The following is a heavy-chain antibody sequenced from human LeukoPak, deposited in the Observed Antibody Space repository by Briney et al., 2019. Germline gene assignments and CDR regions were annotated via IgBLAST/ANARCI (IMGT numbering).Heavy chain of an antibody. Sequence: GGSLRLSCAAPGFTFSSYGMHWVRQAPGKGLEWVAVISYDGSNKYYADSVKGRFTISRDNSKNTLYLQMNSLRDEDTAVYYCATSSVALAGTVDYWGQGTLVTVSS. CDR1: GFTFSSYG. CDR3: ATSSVALAGTVDY. J-gene: IGHJ4*02. D-gene: IGHD6-19*01. CDR2: ISYDGSNK. V-gene: IGHV3-30*03.